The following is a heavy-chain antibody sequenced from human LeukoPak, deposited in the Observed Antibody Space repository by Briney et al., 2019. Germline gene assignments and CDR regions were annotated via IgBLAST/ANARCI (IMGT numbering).Heavy chain of an antibody. CDR3: ARTIGGGYSYGPYFDY. CDR2: IIPIFGTA. CDR1: GGTFSSYA. V-gene: IGHV1-69*05. Sequence: ASVKASCKASGGTFSSYAISWVRQAPGQGLEWMGGIIPIFGTANYAQKFQGRVTITTDESTSTAYMELSSLRSEDTAVYYCARTIGGGYSYGPYFDYWGQGSLVAVSS. J-gene: IGHJ4*02. D-gene: IGHD5-18*01.